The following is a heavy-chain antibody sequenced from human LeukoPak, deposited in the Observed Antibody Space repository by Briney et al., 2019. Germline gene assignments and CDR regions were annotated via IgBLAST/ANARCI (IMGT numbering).Heavy chain of an antibody. V-gene: IGHV4-38-2*01. D-gene: IGHD7-27*01. Sequence: SETLSLTCAASGYSISGYSISSDYFWAWLRQPPGKGLEWIGSIYYSGSTYYNPSLKSRVTISVDTSKNQFSLKLSSVTAADTAVYYCARINLPGGTNWFDPWGQGILVTVSS. CDR2: IYYSGST. CDR1: GYSISGYSISSDYF. J-gene: IGHJ5*02. CDR3: ARINLPGGTNWFDP.